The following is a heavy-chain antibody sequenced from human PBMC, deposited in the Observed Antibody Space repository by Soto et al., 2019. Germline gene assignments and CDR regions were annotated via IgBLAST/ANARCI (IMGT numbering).Heavy chain of an antibody. CDR2: TYYRSKWYN. V-gene: IGHV6-1*01. Sequence: PSQTLSLTCAISGDGVSSNSAAWNWIRQSPSRGLEWLGRTYYRSKWYNDYVGSVKSRITINPDTSKNQFSLQLNSMTPEDTAVYYCARTTWLDYAFDIWGQGTMVTVSS. CDR1: GDGVSSNSAA. CDR3: ARTTWLDYAFDI. J-gene: IGHJ3*02. D-gene: IGHD6-19*01.